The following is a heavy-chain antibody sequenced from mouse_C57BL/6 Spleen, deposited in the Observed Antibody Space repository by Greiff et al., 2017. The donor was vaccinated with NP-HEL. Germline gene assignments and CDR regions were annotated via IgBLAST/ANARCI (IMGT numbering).Heavy chain of an antibody. V-gene: IGHV1-81*01. J-gene: IGHJ1*03. CDR1: GYTFTSYG. CDR2: IYPRSGNT. CDR3: ARSFYYYGSSYVGYFDV. Sequence: QVQLQQSGAELARPGASVKLSCKASGYTFTSYGISWVKQRTGQGLEWIGEIYPRSGNTYYNEKFKGKATLTADKSSSTAYMELRSLTSEDSAVYFCARSFYYYGSSYVGYFDVWGTGTTVTVSS. D-gene: IGHD1-1*01.